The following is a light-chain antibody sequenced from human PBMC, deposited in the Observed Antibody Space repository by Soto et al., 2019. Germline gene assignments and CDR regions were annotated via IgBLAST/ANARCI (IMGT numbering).Light chain of an antibody. CDR1: QSVSSN. V-gene: IGKV3-15*01. CDR3: QQFSNWPPIT. CDR2: SAS. Sequence: EIVMTQSPATLSVSPGERATLSCRASQSVSSNLAWYQQKPGQAPRLLIHSASTRATGIPARFSGSGSGTEFTLTISSLQSEDFAVYYCQQFSNWPPITFGQGTRLEIK. J-gene: IGKJ5*01.